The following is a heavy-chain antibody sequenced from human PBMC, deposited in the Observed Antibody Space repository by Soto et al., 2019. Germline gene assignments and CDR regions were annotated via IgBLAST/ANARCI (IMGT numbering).Heavy chain of an antibody. CDR2: ISAYNGNT. CDR3: ASGGTYYGSGKDYFDY. Sequence: QVQLVQSGAEVKKPGASVKVSCKASGYTFTNYGISWVRQAPGQGLEWMGWISAYNGNTDYAQKVEGRGTMPTDTSTSTADMELRSLRSDDTAVYYCASGGTYYGSGKDYFDYWGQGTLVTVSS. J-gene: IGHJ4*02. CDR1: GYTFTNYG. V-gene: IGHV1-18*01. D-gene: IGHD3-10*01.